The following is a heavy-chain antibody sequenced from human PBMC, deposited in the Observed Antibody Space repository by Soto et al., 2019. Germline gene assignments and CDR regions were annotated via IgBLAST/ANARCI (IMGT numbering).Heavy chain of an antibody. Sequence: PSETLSLTCTVSGGSISSGDYYWSWIRQPPGKGLEWIGYIYYSGSTYYNPSLKSRVTISVDTSKNQFSLKLSSVTAADTAVYYCARDSSGYYLLYYGMDVWGQGTTVTVSS. CDR3: ARDSSGYYLLYYGMDV. D-gene: IGHD3-22*01. V-gene: IGHV4-30-4*01. CDR1: GGSISSGDYY. CDR2: IYYSGST. J-gene: IGHJ6*02.